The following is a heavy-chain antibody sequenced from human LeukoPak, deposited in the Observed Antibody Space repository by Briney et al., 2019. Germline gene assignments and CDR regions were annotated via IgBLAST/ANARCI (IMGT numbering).Heavy chain of an antibody. CDR3: ARVYGYSYGANWFDP. D-gene: IGHD5-18*01. V-gene: IGHV3-21*01. CDR1: GFTFSSYS. J-gene: IGHJ5*02. Sequence: GGSLRLSCAASGFTFSSYSMNWVRQAPGKGLEWVSSISSSSSYIYYADSVKGRFTISRDNAKNSLYLQMNSLRAEDTAVYYCARVYGYSYGANWFDPWGQGTLVTVSS. CDR2: ISSSSSYI.